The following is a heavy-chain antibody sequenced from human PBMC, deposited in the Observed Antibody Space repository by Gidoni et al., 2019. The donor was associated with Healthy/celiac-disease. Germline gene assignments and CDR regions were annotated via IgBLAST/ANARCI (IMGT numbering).Heavy chain of an antibody. CDR3: VKSIAAADQGGYYYFDY. Sequence: EVQLVESGGGLVQPGGSLRLSCSASGFTFRSYAMHWVRQAPGKGLEYVSAISSNGGSTYYADSVKGRFTISRDNSKNTLYLQMSSLRAEDTAVYYCVKSIAAADQGGYYYFDYWGQGTLVTVSS. CDR1: GFTFRSYA. CDR2: ISSNGGST. J-gene: IGHJ4*02. V-gene: IGHV3-64D*06. D-gene: IGHD6-13*01.